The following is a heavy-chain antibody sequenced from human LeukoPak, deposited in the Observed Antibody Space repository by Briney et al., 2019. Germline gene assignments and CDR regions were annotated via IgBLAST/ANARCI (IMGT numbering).Heavy chain of an antibody. D-gene: IGHD3-10*01. Sequence: ASVKVSCKASGDTSSSYAINWVRQAPGQGLEWMGGIITIFGTANYAQKFQGRVTITTDESTSTAYMELSSLRSEDTAVYYCARELWFGELLPRGAFDIWGQGTMVTVSS. V-gene: IGHV1-69*05. CDR2: IITIFGTA. CDR3: ARELWFGELLPRGAFDI. J-gene: IGHJ3*02. CDR1: GDTSSSYA.